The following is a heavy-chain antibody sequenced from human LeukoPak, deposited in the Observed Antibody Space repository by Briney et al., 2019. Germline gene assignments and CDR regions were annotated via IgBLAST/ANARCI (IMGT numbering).Heavy chain of an antibody. CDR1: GGSFSGYY. CDR3: ARARGSIVGARRAFDI. V-gene: IGHV4-34*01. D-gene: IGHD1-26*01. Sequence: SETLSLTCAVYGGSFSGYYWSWIRQPPGKGLEWIGESNHSGSTNYNPSLKSRVTISVDTSKNQFSLKLSSVTAADTAVYYCARARGSIVGARRAFDIWGQGTMVTVSS. J-gene: IGHJ3*02. CDR2: SNHSGST.